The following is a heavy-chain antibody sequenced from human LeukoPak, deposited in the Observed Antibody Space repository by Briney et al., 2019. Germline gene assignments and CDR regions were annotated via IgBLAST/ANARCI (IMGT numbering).Heavy chain of an antibody. Sequence: PSETLSLTCTVSGGSISSYYWSWIRQPPGKGLEWIGYIYYSGSTNYNPSLKSRVTISVDTSKNQFSLKLSSVTAADTAVYYCARVVVGATTPFDYWGRGTLVTVSS. V-gene: IGHV4-59*01. CDR2: IYYSGST. D-gene: IGHD1-26*01. CDR1: GGSISSYY. J-gene: IGHJ4*02. CDR3: ARVVVGATTPFDY.